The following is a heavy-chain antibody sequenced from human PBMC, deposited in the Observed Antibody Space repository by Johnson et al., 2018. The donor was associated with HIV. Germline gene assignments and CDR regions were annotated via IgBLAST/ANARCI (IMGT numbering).Heavy chain of an antibody. V-gene: IGHV3-53*01. D-gene: IGHD5-12*01. J-gene: IGHJ3*02. CDR1: GFTVRSNY. CDR3: ARDLRDIVATDACDI. CDR2: IYSGGST. Sequence: MLLVESGGGLIQPGGSLRLSCAASGFTVRSNYMSWVRQAPGKGLEWVSVIYSGGSTYYADAVKCRLTISRDNSKNTLYLQMNSLRAEDTAVYYCARDLRDIVATDACDIWGQGTMVTVSS.